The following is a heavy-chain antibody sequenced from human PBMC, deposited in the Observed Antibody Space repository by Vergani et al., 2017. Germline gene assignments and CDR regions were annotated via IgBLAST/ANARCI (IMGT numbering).Heavy chain of an antibody. CDR1: GFTSAGYA. V-gene: IGHV3-9*02. CDR3: AKEGGGYCSGGTCYPEY. J-gene: IGHJ4*02. CDR2: ISWNSNSI. Sequence: EVQLEESGGGLVLPGRSLRLSCVASGFTSAGYAMHWVRQAPGKGLEWVSGISWNSNSIGYADSVKGRFTISRDNAKNSLYLQMNSLRPEDTAVYYCAKEGGGYCSGGTCYPEYWGQGTLVIVSS. D-gene: IGHD2-15*01.